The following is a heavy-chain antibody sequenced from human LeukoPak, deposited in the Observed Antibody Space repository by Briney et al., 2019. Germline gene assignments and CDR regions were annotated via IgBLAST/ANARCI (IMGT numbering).Heavy chain of an antibody. CDR2: MYYSGIT. CDR1: GGSISSSSYY. D-gene: IGHD6-13*01. J-gene: IGHJ5*02. V-gene: IGHV4-39*01. CDR3: ARHRGYTSKWYYDP. Sequence: PSETLSLTCTVSGGSISSSSYYWGWIRQPPGKGLEWIGSMYYSGITYFNPSLKSRVTISVDMSKNQFSLKLTSVTAADTAVYYCARHRGYTSKWYYDPWGQGTLVTVSS.